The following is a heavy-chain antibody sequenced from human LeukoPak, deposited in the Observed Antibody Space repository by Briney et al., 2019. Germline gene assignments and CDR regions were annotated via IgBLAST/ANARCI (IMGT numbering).Heavy chain of an antibody. Sequence: ASVKVSCKVLGYTLPDLFLHWGRQAPGKGFGGLGEFDPEDGEKINAQKFRGRVTMTGDTSRDTAYMELSSLRSDDTAVYYCTNSGYYSRGFDYWRQETRLTVS. CDR3: TNSGYYSRGFDY. D-gene: IGHD3-22*01. CDR1: GYTLPDLF. V-gene: IGHV1-24*01. J-gene: IGHJ4*02. CDR2: FDPEDGEK.